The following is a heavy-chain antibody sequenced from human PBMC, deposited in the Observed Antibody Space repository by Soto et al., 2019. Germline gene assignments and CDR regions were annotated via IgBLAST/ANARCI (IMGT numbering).Heavy chain of an antibody. CDR1: GGSFSGYY. J-gene: IGHJ5*02. CDR2: INHSGGT. V-gene: IGHV4-34*10. D-gene: IGHD2-8*02. Sequence: SETLSLTCAVYGGSFSGYYWNWLRQPPGKGLEWIGEINHSGGTNYSPSFQGQVTMSVDKSISAAYLQWSSLKASDTAMYYCARTYCTSSGCDNWFDPWGQGTLVTVSS. CDR3: ARTYCTSSGCDNWFDP.